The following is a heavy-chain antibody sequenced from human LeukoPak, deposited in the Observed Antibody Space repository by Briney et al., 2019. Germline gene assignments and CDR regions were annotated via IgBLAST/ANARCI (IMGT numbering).Heavy chain of an antibody. J-gene: IGHJ6*02. Sequence: GGSLRLSCAASGFTFTDYWMSWVRQAPGKGLEWVANIKRDGSEKYYVDSVKGRFTISRDNAKNSLYLQMNSLRTEDTAVYYCARAWVRCSSTSCYRWAGTKYGMDVWGQGTTVTVSS. CDR3: ARAWVRCSSTSCYRWAGTKYGMDV. D-gene: IGHD2-2*01. V-gene: IGHV3-7*01. CDR1: GFTFTDYW. CDR2: IKRDGSEK.